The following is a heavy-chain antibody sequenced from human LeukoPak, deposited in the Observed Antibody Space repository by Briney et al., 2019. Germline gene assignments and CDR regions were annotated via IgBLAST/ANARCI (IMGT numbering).Heavy chain of an antibody. D-gene: IGHD4-23*01. CDR1: GYTFTGYS. CDR2: IIPIFGTA. V-gene: IGHV1-69*05. J-gene: IGHJ4*02. Sequence: SVKVSCKASGYTFTGYSMHWVRQAPGQGLEWMGGIIPIFGTANYAQKFQGRVTITTDESTSTAYMELSSLRSEDTAVYYCARDNGSDYGGIVWGQGTLVTVSS. CDR3: ARDNGSDYGGIV.